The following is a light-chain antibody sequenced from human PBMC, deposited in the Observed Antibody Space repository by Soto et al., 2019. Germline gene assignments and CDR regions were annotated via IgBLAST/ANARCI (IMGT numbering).Light chain of an antibody. CDR3: QQYNNWPGT. J-gene: IGKJ1*01. CDR1: QSVSSN. V-gene: IGKV3-15*01. Sequence: EIVMTQSPATLSVSPGERATLSCRASQSVSSNLAWYQQKPGQATRLLIYGASTRATGIPARFSGSGSGTEYTLTISSLQSEDFAVYYCQQYNNWPGTFGQGPKVEIK. CDR2: GAS.